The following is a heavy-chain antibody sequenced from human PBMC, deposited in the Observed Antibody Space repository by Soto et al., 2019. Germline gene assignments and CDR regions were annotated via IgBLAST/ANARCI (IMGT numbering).Heavy chain of an antibody. CDR3: AREAPYYDFWGGQSTVLDY. CDR2: ISDSGSAM. D-gene: IGHD3-3*01. CDR1: GFTFSDFY. V-gene: IGHV3-11*01. Sequence: QVQLVESGGGLVKPGGSLRLSCAVSGFTFSDFYMTWIRQAPGKGLEWVSYISDSGSAMSYADSVKGRFTISRDNAKNSLYLQMNSPRAEDTAVYYCAREAPYYDFWGGQSTVLDYWGQGTLVTVSS. J-gene: IGHJ4*02.